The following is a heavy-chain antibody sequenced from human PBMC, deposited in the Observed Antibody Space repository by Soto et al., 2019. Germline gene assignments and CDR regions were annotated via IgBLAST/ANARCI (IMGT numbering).Heavy chain of an antibody. CDR3: ASRSIVVAGRDY. CDR2: IKQDGSEK. Sequence: EVQLVESGGGLVQPGGSLRLSCAASGFTLSSYWMTWVRQAPGKGLEWVANIKQDGSEKYYVDSVTGRFTISRDNAKNSVYLQMSSLRAEDTAVYYCASRSIVVAGRDYWGQGTLVTVSS. D-gene: IGHD6-19*01. CDR1: GFTLSSYW. J-gene: IGHJ4*02. V-gene: IGHV3-7*02.